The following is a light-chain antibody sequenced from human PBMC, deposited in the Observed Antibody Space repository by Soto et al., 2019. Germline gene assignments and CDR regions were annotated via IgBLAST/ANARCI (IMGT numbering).Light chain of an antibody. CDR1: QSVSSY. CDR3: QQYDSLPIT. Sequence: EIVLTQSPATLSLSPGERATPSCRASQSVSSYLAWYQQKPGQAPRLLIYDASNRATGIPARFSGSGSGTDFTLTISSLEPEDFAVYYCQQYDSLPITFGQGTRLEIK. V-gene: IGKV3-11*01. J-gene: IGKJ5*01. CDR2: DAS.